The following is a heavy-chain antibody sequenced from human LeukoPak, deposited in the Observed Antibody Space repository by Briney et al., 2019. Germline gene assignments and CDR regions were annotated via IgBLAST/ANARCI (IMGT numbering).Heavy chain of an antibody. CDR1: GGSISSGGYS. CDR2: IYHSGST. Sequence: SETLSLTCAVSGGSISSGGYSWSWIRQPPGKGLEWIGYIYHSGSTYYNPSLKSRVTISVDRSKNQFSLKLSSVTAADTAAYYCAREESGYFDYWGQGTLVTVSS. D-gene: IGHD1-26*01. CDR3: AREESGYFDY. J-gene: IGHJ4*02. V-gene: IGHV4-30-2*01.